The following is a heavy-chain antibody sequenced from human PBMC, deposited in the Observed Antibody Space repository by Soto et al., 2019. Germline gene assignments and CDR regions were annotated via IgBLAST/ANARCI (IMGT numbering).Heavy chain of an antibody. Sequence: SETLSLTCSVSGGSINSDDHYWTWIRQPPCNGLEWIGSIYKSGTTNYNPSLKSRITVSIDTSKNQFSLNLTSVTAADTALYYCGRQRRGGCWFAPWGQGXPVTVYS. CDR3: GRQRRGGCWFAP. CDR2: IYKSGTT. V-gene: IGHV4-30-4*01. CDR1: GGSINSDDHY. J-gene: IGHJ5*02.